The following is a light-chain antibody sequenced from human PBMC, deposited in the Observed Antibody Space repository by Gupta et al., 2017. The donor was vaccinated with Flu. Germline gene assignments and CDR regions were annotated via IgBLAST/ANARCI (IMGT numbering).Light chain of an antibody. CDR3: QQYGDWRPST. J-gene: IGKJ5*01. Sequence: LVMTLPPDTLSVPPGDRASLSCRASQSISSNLAWYQHKPGLAPRLLIYGASTRATGIADRCSGSGSGTEFALTISSRESEDFAVYYCQQYGDWRPSTFGQGTRLEIK. CDR2: GAS. V-gene: IGKV3-15*01. CDR1: QSISSN.